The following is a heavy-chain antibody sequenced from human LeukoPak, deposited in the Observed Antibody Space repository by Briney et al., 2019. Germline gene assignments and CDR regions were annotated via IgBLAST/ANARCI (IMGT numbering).Heavy chain of an antibody. D-gene: IGHD1-26*01. CDR2: IYHSGST. CDR3: ASSSGSYSFDY. V-gene: IGHV4-38-2*02. J-gene: IGHJ4*02. CDR1: GYSISSGYY. Sequence: SETLSLTCTVSGYSISSGYYWGWIRQPPGKGLEWIGSIYHSGSTYYNPSLKSRVTISVDTSKNQFSLKLSSVTAAATAVYYCASSSGSYSFDYWGQGTLVTVSS.